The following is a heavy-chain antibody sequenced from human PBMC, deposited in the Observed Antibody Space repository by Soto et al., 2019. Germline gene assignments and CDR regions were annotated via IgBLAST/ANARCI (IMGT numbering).Heavy chain of an antibody. CDR3: VRDRDLDRDMVHGDL. V-gene: IGHV3-9*01. CDR2: ISWNSGSI. Sequence: GGSLRLSCAASGFTFDGYAMHWVRQAPGKGLEWVSGISWNSGSIVYADSVKGRFTISTDKAENSVFLQMNSLRDEDTAVYFCVRDRDLDRDMVHGDLWGQGTLVTVSS. CDR1: GFTFDGYA. J-gene: IGHJ4*01. D-gene: IGHD5-18*01.